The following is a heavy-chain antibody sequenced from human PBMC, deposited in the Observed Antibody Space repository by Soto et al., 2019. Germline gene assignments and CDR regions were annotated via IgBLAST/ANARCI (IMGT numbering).Heavy chain of an antibody. J-gene: IGHJ4*02. V-gene: IGHV4-39*01. D-gene: IGHD3-16*01. CDR1: GGSISSSSSY. Sequence: SETLSLTCTVSGGSISSSSSYWGWIRQPPGKGLEWVGSIYYLGNTYYNPSLGSRVTISVDTSKNQFSLKLTSVTAADTAVYYCASQPRGTWHFDYWGQGTLVTVSS. CDR3: ASQPRGTWHFDY. CDR2: IYYLGNT.